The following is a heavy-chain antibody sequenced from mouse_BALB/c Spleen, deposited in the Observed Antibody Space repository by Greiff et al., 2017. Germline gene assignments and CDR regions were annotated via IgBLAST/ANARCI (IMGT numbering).Heavy chain of an antibody. CDR1: GFTFSSYT. Sequence: EVKLVESGGGLVQPGGSLKLSCAASGFTFSSYTMSWVRQTPVKRLEWVAYISNGGGSTYYPDTVKGRFTISRDNAKNTLYLQMSSLKSEDTAMYYCARHKIYYYGSSYWYFDVWGAGTTVTVSA. D-gene: IGHD1-1*01. CDR2: ISNGGGST. CDR3: ARHKIYYYGSSYWYFDV. J-gene: IGHJ1*01. V-gene: IGHV5-12-2*01.